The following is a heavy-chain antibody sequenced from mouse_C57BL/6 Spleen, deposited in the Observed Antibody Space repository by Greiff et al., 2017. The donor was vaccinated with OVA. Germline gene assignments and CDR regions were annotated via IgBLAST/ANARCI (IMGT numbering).Heavy chain of an antibody. Sequence: VQLQQPGTELVKPGASVKLSCKASGYTFTSYWMHWVKQRPGQGLEWIGNINPSNGGTTYNEKFKSKATLTVDKSSSTAYMQLSSLTSEDSAVYYCARFGTTVVARYFDVWGTGTTVTVSS. D-gene: IGHD1-1*01. V-gene: IGHV1-53*01. CDR2: INPSNGGT. CDR1: GYTFTSYW. J-gene: IGHJ1*03. CDR3: ARFGTTVVARYFDV.